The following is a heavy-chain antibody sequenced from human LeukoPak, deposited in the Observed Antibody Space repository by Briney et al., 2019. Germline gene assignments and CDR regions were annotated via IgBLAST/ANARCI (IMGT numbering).Heavy chain of an antibody. CDR1: GFTFSSYG. CDR3: AKHPYNDFWSGYYKGFDY. D-gene: IGHD3-3*01. Sequence: GSLRLSCAASGFTFSSYGMHWVRQAPGKGLEWVAVISYDGSNKYYADSVKGRFTISRDNSKNTLYLQMNSLRVEDTAVYYCAKHPYNDFWSGYYKGFDYWGQGTLVTVSS. V-gene: IGHV3-30*18. CDR2: ISYDGSNK. J-gene: IGHJ4*02.